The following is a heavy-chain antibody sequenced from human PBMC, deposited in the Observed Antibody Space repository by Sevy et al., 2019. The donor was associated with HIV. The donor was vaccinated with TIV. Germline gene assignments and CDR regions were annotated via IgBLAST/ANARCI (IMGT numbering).Heavy chain of an antibody. J-gene: IGHJ4*02. CDR2: INHSGST. D-gene: IGHD3-9*01. CDR3: ARGKGLPDFDGSPRLDY. V-gene: IGHV4-34*01. CDR1: GGSFSGYY. Sequence: SETLSLTCAVYGGSFSGYYWSWIRQPPGKGLEWIGEINHSGSTNYNPSLKSRVTISVDTSKNQYSLKLSSVTAADTAVYDCARGKGLPDFDGSPRLDYWGQGTLVTVSS.